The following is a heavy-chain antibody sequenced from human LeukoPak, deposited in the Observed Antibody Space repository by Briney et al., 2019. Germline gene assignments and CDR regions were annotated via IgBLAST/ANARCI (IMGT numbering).Heavy chain of an antibody. CDR1: GYTXTSYT. D-gene: IGHD1-26*01. J-gene: IGHJ4*02. Sequence: GASVKVSCKASGYTXTSYTVSWVRQAPGQGLEWMGWISAYNGKTDYAQKLQDRVTMTTDTSTSTAYMELRSLRSDDTAVYYCARDKAGATFWGQGTLVTVSS. V-gene: IGHV1-18*01. CDR3: ARDKAGATF. CDR2: ISAYNGKT.